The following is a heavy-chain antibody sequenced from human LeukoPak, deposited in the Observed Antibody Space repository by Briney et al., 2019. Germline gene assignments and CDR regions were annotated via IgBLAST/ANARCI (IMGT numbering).Heavy chain of an antibody. J-gene: IGHJ5*02. CDR2: FDPEDGET. CDR1: GYTLTELS. Sequence: GASVKVSCKVSGYTLTELSMHWVRQAPGKGLEWMGGFDPEDGETIYAQKFQGRVTMTEDTSTDTAYMELSSLRSEDTAVYYCATGGAAAGLNWLDPWGQGTLVTVSS. V-gene: IGHV1-24*01. D-gene: IGHD6-13*01. CDR3: ATGGAAAGLNWLDP.